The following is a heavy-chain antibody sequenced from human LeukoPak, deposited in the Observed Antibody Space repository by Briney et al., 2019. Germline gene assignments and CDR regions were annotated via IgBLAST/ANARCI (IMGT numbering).Heavy chain of an antibody. J-gene: IGHJ5*02. Sequence: SETLSLTCAVSGGSISSGGYSWSWIRQPPGKGLEWIGYIYHSGSTYYNPSLKSRVTISVDWSKNQFSLKLSSVTAADTAVYYCARDGSGYSYGSSWFDPWGQGTLVTVSS. CDR1: GGSISSGGYS. CDR2: IYHSGST. CDR3: ARDGSGYSYGSSWFDP. V-gene: IGHV4-30-2*01. D-gene: IGHD5-18*01.